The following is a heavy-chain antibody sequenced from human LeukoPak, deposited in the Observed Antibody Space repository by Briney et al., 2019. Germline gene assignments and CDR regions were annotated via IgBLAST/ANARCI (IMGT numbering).Heavy chain of an antibody. D-gene: IGHD2-8*01. CDR3: ARDSMLYYGMDV. CDR1: GGSISSGGYY. J-gene: IGHJ6*04. Sequence: PSETLSHTCTVSGGSISSGGYYWSWIRQHPGKGLEWIGYIYYSGSTYYNPSLKSRVTISVDTSKNQFSLKLSSVTAADTAVYYCARDSMLYYGMDVWGKGATVTVSS. CDR2: IYYSGST. V-gene: IGHV4-31*03.